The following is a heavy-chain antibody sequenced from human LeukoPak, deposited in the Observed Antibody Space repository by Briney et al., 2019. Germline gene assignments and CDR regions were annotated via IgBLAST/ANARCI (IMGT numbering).Heavy chain of an antibody. Sequence: PGGSLRLSCAASGFTFSSYGMHWVRQAPGKGLEWVAVISYDGSNKYYADSVKGRFTISRDNSKNTLYLQMNSLRAEDTAVYYCAKAPGRWLQLGGYWGQGTPVTVSS. CDR3: AKAPGRWLQLGGY. CDR2: ISYDGSNK. V-gene: IGHV3-30*18. D-gene: IGHD5-24*01. J-gene: IGHJ4*02. CDR1: GFTFSSYG.